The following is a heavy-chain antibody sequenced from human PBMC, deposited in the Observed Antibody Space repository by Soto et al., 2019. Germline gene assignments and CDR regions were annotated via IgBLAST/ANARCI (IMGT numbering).Heavy chain of an antibody. Sequence: LSLTCAVSGYSISSGYYWCWIRQPPGKGLEWIGSIYHSGSTYYNPSLKSRVTISVDTSKNQFSLKLSSVTAADTAVYYCARDGSCSSTSCYYDAFDIWGQGTMVTVSS. CDR2: IYHSGST. CDR3: ARDGSCSSTSCYYDAFDI. V-gene: IGHV4-38-2*02. J-gene: IGHJ3*02. D-gene: IGHD2-2*01. CDR1: GYSISSGYY.